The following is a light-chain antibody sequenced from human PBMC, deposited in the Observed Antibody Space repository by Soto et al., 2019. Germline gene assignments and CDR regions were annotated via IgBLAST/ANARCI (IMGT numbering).Light chain of an antibody. CDR3: QQYGSSWT. CDR1: QTVSSRF. CDR2: GAS. J-gene: IGKJ1*01. Sequence: EIVLTQSPGTLSLSPGERATLSCRASQTVSSRFLAWYQQKPGQAPRLLIYGASNRATGIPDSFSGSGSGTDFTLTISRLEPEDFAVYSCQQYGSSWTFGQGTKVEIK. V-gene: IGKV3-20*01.